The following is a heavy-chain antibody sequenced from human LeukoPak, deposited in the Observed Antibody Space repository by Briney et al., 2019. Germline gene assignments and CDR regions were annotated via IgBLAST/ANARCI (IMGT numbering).Heavy chain of an antibody. CDR2: INPNNGGT. CDR3: ARDDYSNYGGSRY. Sequence: ASVKVSCKASGYTFTGYYMHWVRQAPGQGLEWMGWINPNNGGTNYAQKFQGRVTMTRDTSISTAYMELSRLRSDDTAVYYCARDDYSNYGGSRYWGQGTLVTVSS. V-gene: IGHV1-2*02. D-gene: IGHD4-11*01. J-gene: IGHJ4*02. CDR1: GYTFTGYY.